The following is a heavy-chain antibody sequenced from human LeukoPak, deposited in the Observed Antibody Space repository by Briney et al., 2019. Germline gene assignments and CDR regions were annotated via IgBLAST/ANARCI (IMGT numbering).Heavy chain of an antibody. D-gene: IGHD2-2*01. CDR2: ISSSGSTI. V-gene: IGHV3-11*04. CDR3: ARSTRPKYCSSTSCNGWFDP. CDR1: GFTFSDYY. Sequence: GGSLRLSCAASGFTFSDYYMSWIRQAPGKGLEWVSYISSSGSTIYYADSVKGRFTISRDNAKNSLYLQMNSLRAEDTAVYYCARSTRPKYCSSTSCNGWFDPWGQGTLVTVSS. J-gene: IGHJ5*02.